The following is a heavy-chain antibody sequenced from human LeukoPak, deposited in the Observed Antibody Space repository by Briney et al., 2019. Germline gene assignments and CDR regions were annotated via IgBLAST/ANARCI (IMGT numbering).Heavy chain of an antibody. D-gene: IGHD3/OR15-3a*01. J-gene: IGHJ4*02. CDR2: IRSAVETT. CDR3: AKHFCTGLDCSLFDS. V-gene: IGHV3-23*01. CDR1: GFTMSHYG. Sequence: HGGSLRLSCAASGFTMSHYGVSWVRQAPGKGLEWISGIRSAVETTHYADSVKGRFIISRDNSKNALSLQLNSLRPEDTALYYCAKHFCTGLDCSLFDSWGQGTLVTVSS.